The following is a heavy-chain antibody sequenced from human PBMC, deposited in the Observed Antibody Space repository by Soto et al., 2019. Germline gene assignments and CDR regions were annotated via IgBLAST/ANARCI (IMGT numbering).Heavy chain of an antibody. CDR2: IDPSDSQT. J-gene: IGHJ4*02. Sequence: VGSLKISCNGSGYSFAGYGITWVRQKPGKGLEWMGRIDPSDSQTYYSPSFRGHVTISATKSITTVFLQWSSLRASDTAMYYCARQIYDSDTGPNFQYYFDSWGQGALVTVSS. D-gene: IGHD3-22*01. CDR3: ARQIYDSDTGPNFQYYFDS. CDR1: GYSFAGYG. V-gene: IGHV5-10-1*01.